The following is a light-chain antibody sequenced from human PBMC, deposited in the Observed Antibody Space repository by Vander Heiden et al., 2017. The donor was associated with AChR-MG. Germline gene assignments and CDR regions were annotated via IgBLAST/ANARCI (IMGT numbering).Light chain of an antibody. Sequence: HSALTQPRSVSGSPGQSVTISCTGSSIDVGGYNYVSWYQQHPGIAPKLIIFDVSRRPSGVPDRFSGSKSGNTASLTISGLQAEDEADYSCCSYAGTYAWVFGGGTKLTVL. V-gene: IGLV2-11*01. J-gene: IGLJ3*02. CDR3: CSYAGTYAWV. CDR2: DVS. CDR1: SIDVGGYNY.